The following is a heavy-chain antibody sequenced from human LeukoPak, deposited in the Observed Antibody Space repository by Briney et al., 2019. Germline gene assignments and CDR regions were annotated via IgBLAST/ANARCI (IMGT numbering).Heavy chain of an antibody. J-gene: IGHJ4*02. CDR1: GGTFSSYA. D-gene: IGHD3-3*01. CDR3: ATMNTIFGVVIEGHFDY. Sequence: SVKVSCKASGGTFSSYAISWVRQAPGQGLEWMGGIIPIFGTANYAQKFQGRVTITADESTSTAYMELSSLRSEDTAVYYCATMNTIFGVVIEGHFDYWGQGTLVTVSS. V-gene: IGHV1-69*13. CDR2: IIPIFGTA.